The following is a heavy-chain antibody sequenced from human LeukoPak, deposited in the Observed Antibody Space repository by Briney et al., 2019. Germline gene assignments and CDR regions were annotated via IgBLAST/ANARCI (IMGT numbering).Heavy chain of an antibody. CDR2: ISYDGSNK. CDR3: AKARGYSGSVLGY. Sequence: GGSLRLSCAASGFTFSSYGMHWVRQAPGKGLEWVAVISYDGSNKYYADSVKGRFTISRDNSKNTLYLQMNGLRAEDTAVYYCAKARGYSGSVLGYWGQGTLVTVSS. CDR1: GFTFSSYG. J-gene: IGHJ4*02. D-gene: IGHD5-12*01. V-gene: IGHV3-30*18.